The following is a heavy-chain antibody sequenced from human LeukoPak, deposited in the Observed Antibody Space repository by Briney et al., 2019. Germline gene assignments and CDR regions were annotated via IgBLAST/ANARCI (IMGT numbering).Heavy chain of an antibody. Sequence: SETLSLTCTVSGGSISSGGYYWSWIRQPPGKGLEWIGYIYHSGSTYYNPSLKSRVTISVDRSKNQFSLKLSSVTAADTAVYYCARDHYVPPGYCSSTSCPLAFDIWGQGTMVTVSS. D-gene: IGHD2-2*01. V-gene: IGHV4-30-2*01. CDR2: IYHSGST. CDR1: GGSISSGGYY. J-gene: IGHJ3*02. CDR3: ARDHYVPPGYCSSTSCPLAFDI.